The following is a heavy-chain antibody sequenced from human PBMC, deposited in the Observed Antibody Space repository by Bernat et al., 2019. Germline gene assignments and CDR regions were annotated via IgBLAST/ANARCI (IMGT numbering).Heavy chain of an antibody. CDR2: INPNTGGT. CDR1: GYSFSGYY. Sequence: QAQLVQSGAEVKQPGASVKVSCKASGYSFSGYYMNWVRQAPGQGLEWVGSINPNTGGTKFAQKFRDWVTLTTDTSIDTAYMELNRLRSNDTAVYYCARAGYSGYNPLFDYWGQGTLVTVSS. CDR3: ARAGYSGYNPLFDY. J-gene: IGHJ4*02. V-gene: IGHV1-2*04. D-gene: IGHD5-12*01.